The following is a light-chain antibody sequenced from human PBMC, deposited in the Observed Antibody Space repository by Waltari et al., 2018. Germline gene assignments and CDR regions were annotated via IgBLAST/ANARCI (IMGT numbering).Light chain of an antibody. V-gene: IGLV2-11*01. CDR2: DVT. CDR3: CSYAGSYTHVV. Sequence: QSALTQPRSVSGSPGQSVTISCTGTSSDVGGSDYVSWYQHHPGKAPKLMICDVTKRPSAFPDRFSGSKSGNTASLTISGLQAEDEADYYCCSYAGSYTHVVFGGGTKLTVL. CDR1: SSDVGGSDY. J-gene: IGLJ2*01.